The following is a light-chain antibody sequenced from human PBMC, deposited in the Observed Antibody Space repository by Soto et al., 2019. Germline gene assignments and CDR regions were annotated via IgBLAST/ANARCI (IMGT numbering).Light chain of an antibody. Sequence: AIRMTQSPSSLSASPGDRVTITCRASQGISSYLAWYQQKPGKAPKLLIYAAYNLQSGVPSRFSGSGSGTDFTLTISSLQSEDFAVYYCQQYNNWPVTFGQGTKVDIK. CDR3: QQYNNWPVT. CDR2: AAY. CDR1: QGISSY. J-gene: IGKJ1*01. V-gene: IGKV1-8*01.